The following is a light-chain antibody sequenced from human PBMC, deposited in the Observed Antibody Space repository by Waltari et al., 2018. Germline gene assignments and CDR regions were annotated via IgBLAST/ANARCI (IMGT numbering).Light chain of an antibody. CDR3: QQGYNTPYS. CDR1: QGISSW. J-gene: IGKJ2*03. Sequence: DIQMTQSPSSLSASVGDKVTITCRASQGISSWLALYQQKPGKAPKLLIYAASSLQSGVPSRFSGSGSGTDYTLTISSLQPEDFATYYCQQGYNTPYSFGQGTKVEIK. V-gene: IGKV1-12*01. CDR2: AAS.